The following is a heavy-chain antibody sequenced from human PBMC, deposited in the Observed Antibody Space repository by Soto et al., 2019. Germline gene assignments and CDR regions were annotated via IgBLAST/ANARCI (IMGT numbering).Heavy chain of an antibody. CDR3: VRDSSGSIFDY. CDR2: ISRSGSPT. Sequence: GGSLRLSCAASGFTFSSYEMNWVRQAPGKGLEWVSYISRSGSPTYYAASVRGRFTISRDNARNTLHLQMRSLSADDTAVYYCVRDSSGSIFDYWGQGILVTVSS. J-gene: IGHJ4*02. V-gene: IGHV3-48*03. CDR1: GFTFSSYE. D-gene: IGHD3-10*01.